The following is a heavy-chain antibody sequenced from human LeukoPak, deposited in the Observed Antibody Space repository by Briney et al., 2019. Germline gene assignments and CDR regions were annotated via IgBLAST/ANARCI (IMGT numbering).Heavy chain of an antibody. Sequence: PSETLSLTCTVSGGYISSGGFYWSWIRQPAGKGLEWIGRIYTSGSTNYNPSLKSRVTMSVDTSKNQFSLKLSSVTAADTAVYYCARDLVRGVISRDNWFDPWGQGTLVTVSS. V-gene: IGHV4-61*02. CDR1: GGYISSGGFY. D-gene: IGHD3-10*01. CDR2: IYTSGST. J-gene: IGHJ5*02. CDR3: ARDLVRGVISRDNWFDP.